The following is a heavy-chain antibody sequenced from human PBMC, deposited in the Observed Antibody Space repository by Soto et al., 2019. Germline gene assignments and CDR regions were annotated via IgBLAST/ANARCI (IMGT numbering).Heavy chain of an antibody. D-gene: IGHD6-19*01. V-gene: IGHV6-1*01. Sequence: TLSLTCAISGDSVSSNSAAWNWIRQSPSRGLEWLGRTYYRSKWYNDYAVSVKSRITINPDTSKNQFSLQLNSVTPEDTAVYYCARGEKDSSGWFYYYYYMDVWGKGTTVTVSS. CDR2: TYYRSKWYN. J-gene: IGHJ6*03. CDR3: ARGEKDSSGWFYYYYYMDV. CDR1: GDSVSSNSAA.